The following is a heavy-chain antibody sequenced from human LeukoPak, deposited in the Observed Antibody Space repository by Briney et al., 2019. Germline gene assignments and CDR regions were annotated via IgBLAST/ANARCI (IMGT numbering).Heavy chain of an antibody. CDR1: GGSISSGHHY. Sequence: SQTLSLTCTVSGGSISSGHHYWTWIRQRPGRGLEWIGYIFYSGSAYYNPSLKSRITISVDTSKNQFSLKLSSVTAADTAVYYCARVLGNSAFDIWGQGTMVTVSS. CDR2: IFYSGSA. D-gene: IGHD3-16*01. J-gene: IGHJ3*02. V-gene: IGHV4-30-4*08. CDR3: ARVLGNSAFDI.